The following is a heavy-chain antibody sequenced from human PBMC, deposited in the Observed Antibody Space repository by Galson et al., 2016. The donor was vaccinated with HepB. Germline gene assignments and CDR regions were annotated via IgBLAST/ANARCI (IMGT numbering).Heavy chain of an antibody. V-gene: IGHV3-74*01. CDR2: IDSDGSST. Sequence: SLRLSCAASGFTFSNYWMHWVRQTPGKGLVWVSRIDSDGSSTTYADSVKGRFTISRDNAKNTLYLQMNSLRAEDMAVYYCTRAYSGYDYDDAFDIWGQGTMVTVSS. J-gene: IGHJ3*02. CDR1: GFTFSNYW. D-gene: IGHD5-12*01. CDR3: TRAYSGYDYDDAFDI.